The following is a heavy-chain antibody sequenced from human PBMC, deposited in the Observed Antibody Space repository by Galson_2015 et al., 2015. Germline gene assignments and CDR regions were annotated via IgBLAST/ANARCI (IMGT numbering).Heavy chain of an antibody. CDR3: AKDLRRDYGSGSLPDF. D-gene: IGHD3-10*01. Sequence: SLRLSCAASGFTFSTYAMSWVRQAPGKGLECVSLISGSGGRAYYADSVKGRFTISRDNSKNTLYLQMNSLRAEDTAVYCCAKDLRRDYGSGSLPDFWGQGTLVTVSS. J-gene: IGHJ4*02. V-gene: IGHV3-23*01. CDR1: GFTFSTYA. CDR2: ISGSGGRA.